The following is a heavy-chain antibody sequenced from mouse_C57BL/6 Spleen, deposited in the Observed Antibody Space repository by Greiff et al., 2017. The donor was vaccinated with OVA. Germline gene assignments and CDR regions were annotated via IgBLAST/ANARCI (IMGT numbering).Heavy chain of an antibody. CDR1: GYTFTSYW. Sequence: VQVVESGAELAKPGASVKLSCKASGYTFTSYWMHWVKQRPGQGLEWIGYINPSSGYTKYNQKFKDKATLTADKSSSTAYMQLSSLTYEDSAVYYCARSIDSSGYGFDYWGQGTTLTVSS. J-gene: IGHJ2*01. CDR3: ARSIDSSGYGFDY. V-gene: IGHV1-7*01. CDR2: INPSSGYT. D-gene: IGHD3-2*02.